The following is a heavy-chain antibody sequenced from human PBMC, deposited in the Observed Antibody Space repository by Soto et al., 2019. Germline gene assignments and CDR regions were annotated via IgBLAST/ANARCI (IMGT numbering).Heavy chain of an antibody. D-gene: IGHD4-17*01. CDR3: ARSTTEYGDRH. V-gene: IGHV1-8*01. J-gene: IGHJ4*01. CDR1: GYTFTRYD. CDR2: MNPNIGNT. Sequence: QVQLVQSGAEVKKPGASVKVSCKASGYTFTRYDINWGRQATGQGLEWMGWMNPNIGNTGYAQKFQGRVTMTRNTYITAAYMEMSSLISEDKAVYYCARSTTEYGDRHWRHGTLVTASS.